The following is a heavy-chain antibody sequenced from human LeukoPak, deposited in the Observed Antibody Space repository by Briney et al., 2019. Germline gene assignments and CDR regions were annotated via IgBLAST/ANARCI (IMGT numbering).Heavy chain of an antibody. D-gene: IGHD2-2*01. CDR2: ISGSGGKT. CDR3: ASCEGSTSCYYVDY. J-gene: IGHJ4*02. V-gene: IGHV3-23*01. Sequence: GVSLRLSCAASGFTFSSFAMSWVRQAPGKGLEWVSGISGSGGKTYYADSVKGRFTISRDNSKNTLYLHLNSLRAEDTAVYYCASCEGSTSCYYVDYWGQGTLVTVSS. CDR1: GFTFSSFA.